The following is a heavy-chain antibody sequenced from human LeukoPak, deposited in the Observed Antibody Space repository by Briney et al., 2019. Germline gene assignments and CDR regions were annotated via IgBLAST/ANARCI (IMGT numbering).Heavy chain of an antibody. Sequence: ASVKVSCKASGYTFTGYYMHWVRQAPGQGLEWMGWINPNSGGTNYAQKFQGWVTMTRDTSISTAYMELSRLRPDDTAVYYCARGSRDGYNYFDYWGQGTLVTVSS. CDR1: GYTFTGYY. CDR3: ARGSRDGYNYFDY. J-gene: IGHJ4*02. CDR2: INPNSGGT. D-gene: IGHD5-24*01. V-gene: IGHV1-2*04.